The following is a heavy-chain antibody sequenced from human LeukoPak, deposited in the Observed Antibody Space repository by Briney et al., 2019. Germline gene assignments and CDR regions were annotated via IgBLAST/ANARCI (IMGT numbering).Heavy chain of an antibody. CDR2: MHYSGST. CDR1: SGSITKNGYY. V-gene: IGHV4-39*07. Sequence: SETLSLTCSVSSGSITKNGYYWGWIRQSPETGLEWIGSMHYSGSTYYNPSLKSRVTISVDTSKNQFSLKLSSVTAADTAVYYCAITPYYYDSSGYSNFDYWGQGTLVTVSS. J-gene: IGHJ4*02. CDR3: AITPYYYDSSGYSNFDY. D-gene: IGHD3-22*01.